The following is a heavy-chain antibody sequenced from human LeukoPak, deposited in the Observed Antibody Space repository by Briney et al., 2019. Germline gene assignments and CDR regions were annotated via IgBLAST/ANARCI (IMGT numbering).Heavy chain of an antibody. CDR3: ARGQRFSSGWTSIGY. J-gene: IGHJ4*02. D-gene: IGHD6-19*01. V-gene: IGHV3-7*01. Sequence: PGGSLRLSCAASGFTFSNYWMTWVRQAPGKGREWVANIKQDGREKYYVHSGKGRFTVSRDNAKNSLSLQMNSLRAEDTALYYCARGQRFSSGWTSIGYWGQGTLVTVSS. CDR1: GFTFSNYW. CDR2: IKQDGREK.